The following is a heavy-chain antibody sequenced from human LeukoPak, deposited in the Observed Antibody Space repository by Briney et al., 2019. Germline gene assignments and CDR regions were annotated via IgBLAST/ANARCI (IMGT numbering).Heavy chain of an antibody. V-gene: IGHV4-59*11. J-gene: IGHJ4*02. CDR3: ARDKGRGSSSYPYFDY. CDR1: GGSISSHY. D-gene: IGHD6-13*01. CDR2: IYSSGST. Sequence: SETLSLTCTVSGGSISSHYWSWIRQPPGKGLEWIGNIYSSGSTKYNPSLKSRVTISVDTSKNQFSLKLSSVTAADTAVYYCARDKGRGSSSYPYFDYWGQGTLVTVSS.